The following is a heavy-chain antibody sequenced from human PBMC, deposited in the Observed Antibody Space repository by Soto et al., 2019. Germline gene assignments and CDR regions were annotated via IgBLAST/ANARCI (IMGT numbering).Heavy chain of an antibody. V-gene: IGHV1-69*08. Sequence: QVQLVQSGAAVKKPGSSVKVSCTASGGTFSPYTINWLRQAPGQGLEWMGRIIPFLGVTNYAQKFQARVTITADKSTSTAYMELSGLRFEDTAVYYCARDWESSVSTWAFGGFWGRGTLVTVSS. J-gene: IGHJ4*02. CDR2: IIPFLGVT. CDR3: ARDWESSVSTWAFGGF. CDR1: GGTFSPYT. D-gene: IGHD3-16*01.